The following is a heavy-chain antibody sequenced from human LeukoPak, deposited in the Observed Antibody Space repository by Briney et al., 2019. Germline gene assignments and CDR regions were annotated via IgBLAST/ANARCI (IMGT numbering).Heavy chain of an antibody. Sequence: GGSLRLSCAASGFTVSSNYMSWVRQAPGKGLEWVSVIYSGGSTYYADSVKGRFTNSRDNSQNTLYLQMNSLRAEDTAVYYCARDSVSAGAFDIWGQGTMVTVSS. CDR2: IYSGGST. CDR1: GFTVSSNY. D-gene: IGHD6-25*01. J-gene: IGHJ3*02. V-gene: IGHV3-66*01. CDR3: ARDSVSAGAFDI.